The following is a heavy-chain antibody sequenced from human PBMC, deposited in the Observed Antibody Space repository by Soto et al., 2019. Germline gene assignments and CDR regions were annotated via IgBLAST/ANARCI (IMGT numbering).Heavy chain of an antibody. J-gene: IGHJ4*02. CDR3: ARDKGELEPTLYFDY. D-gene: IGHD1-1*01. CDR1: GFTFSSYA. V-gene: IGHV3-30-3*01. CDR2: ISYDGSNK. Sequence: GGSLRLSCAASGFTFSSYAMHWVRQAPGKGLEWVAVISYDGSNKYYADSVKGRFTISRDNSKNTLYLQMNSLRAEDTAVYYCARDKGELEPTLYFDYWGQGTLVTVSS.